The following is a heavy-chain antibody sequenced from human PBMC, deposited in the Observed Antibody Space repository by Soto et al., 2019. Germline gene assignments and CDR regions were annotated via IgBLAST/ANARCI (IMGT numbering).Heavy chain of an antibody. D-gene: IGHD6-13*01. Sequence: PGESLKISCKGSGYSFTSYWIGWVREMPGKGLEWMGIIYPGDSDTRYSPSFQGQVTISADKSISTAYLQWSSLKASDTAMYYCARGSHGYSSSWYLGIWFDPWGQGTLVTV. CDR2: IYPGDSDT. CDR3: ARGSHGYSSSWYLGIWFDP. J-gene: IGHJ5*02. CDR1: GYSFTSYW. V-gene: IGHV5-51*01.